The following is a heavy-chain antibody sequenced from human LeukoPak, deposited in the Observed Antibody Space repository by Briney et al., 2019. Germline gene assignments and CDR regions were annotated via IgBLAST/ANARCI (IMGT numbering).Heavy chain of an antibody. CDR1: GFTFSSYA. J-gene: IGHJ4*02. CDR2: ISYDGSNK. CDR3: ARDLHPHYYFDY. Sequence: PGGSLRLSCAASGFTFSSYAMSWVRQAPGKGLEWVAVISYDGSNKYYADSVKGRFTISRDNSKNTLYLQMNSLRAEDTAVYYCARDLHPHYYFDYWGQGTLVTVSS. V-gene: IGHV3-30-3*01.